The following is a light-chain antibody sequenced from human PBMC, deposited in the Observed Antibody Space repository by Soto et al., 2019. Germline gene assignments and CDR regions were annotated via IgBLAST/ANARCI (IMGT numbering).Light chain of an antibody. V-gene: IGKV4-1*01. CDR2: RTS. CDR1: QSVLYSSNNKTY. CDR3: QQYNNWPRAT. J-gene: IGKJ4*01. Sequence: DIVVTQSPDSLAVSLGERATINCKSSQSVLYSSNNKTYLAWYQQKPGQAPRLLMFRTSSRATGFPARFSGSGSGTEFNLTISSLQSEDFGVYYCQQYNNWPRATFGGGTKVDIK.